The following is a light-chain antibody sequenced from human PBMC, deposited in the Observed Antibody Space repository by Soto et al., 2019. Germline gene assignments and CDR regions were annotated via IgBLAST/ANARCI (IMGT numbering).Light chain of an antibody. CDR3: QQYNNWPPFS. J-gene: IGKJ3*01. Sequence: EIVLTQSPATLSLSPGERATLSCRASQSISSNLAWYQQKNGQTPRLLIYGASTRAAGIPARCSGSGSGTDFTLTISSLQSEDFAVYYCQQYNNWPPFSFGPGTKVDIK. CDR2: GAS. CDR1: QSISSN. V-gene: IGKV3-15*01.